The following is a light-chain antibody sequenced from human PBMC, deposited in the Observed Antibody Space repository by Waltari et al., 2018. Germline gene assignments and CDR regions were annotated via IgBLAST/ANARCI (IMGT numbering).Light chain of an antibody. CDR2: DVS. V-gene: IGLV2-14*03. Sequence: QSALTQPASVSGSPGQSIPISCTGTSSDVGGYTYVSWYQQHPGKSPKLMIYDVSNRPSGVSNRFSGSKSGNTASLTISGLQAEDEADYYCSSYISSSTLELFGGGTSLTVL. J-gene: IGLJ2*01. CDR3: SSYISSSTLEL. CDR1: SSDVGGYTY.